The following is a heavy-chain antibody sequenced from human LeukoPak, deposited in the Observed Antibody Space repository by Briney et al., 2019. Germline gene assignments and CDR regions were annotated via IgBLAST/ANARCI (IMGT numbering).Heavy chain of an antibody. V-gene: IGHV4-39*07. CDR3: ARGDSGSYASPNDAFDI. D-gene: IGHD1-26*01. CDR2: IYYSGST. CDR1: GGSISSSSYY. Sequence: KPSETLSLTCTVSGGSISSSSYYWGWIRQRPGKGLEWIGSIYYSGSTYYNPSLKSRVTISVDTSKNQFSLKLSSVTAADTAVYYCARGDSGSYASPNDAFDIWGQGTMVTVSS. J-gene: IGHJ3*02.